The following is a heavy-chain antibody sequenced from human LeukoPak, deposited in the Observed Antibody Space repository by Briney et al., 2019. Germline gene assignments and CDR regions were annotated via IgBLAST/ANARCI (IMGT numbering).Heavy chain of an antibody. J-gene: IGHJ4*02. D-gene: IGHD6-19*01. CDR2: IYYSGST. Sequence: SQTLSLTCTVSGGSISSGNYYWSWIRQSPGKGLEWIGYIYYSGSTHYNPSLKSRISISKDASKNQFSLKLTSVTAADTAVYYCARGYSSGLYFDYWGQGTLVTVSS. CDR3: ARGYSSGLYFDY. V-gene: IGHV4-30-4*01. CDR1: GGSISSGNYY.